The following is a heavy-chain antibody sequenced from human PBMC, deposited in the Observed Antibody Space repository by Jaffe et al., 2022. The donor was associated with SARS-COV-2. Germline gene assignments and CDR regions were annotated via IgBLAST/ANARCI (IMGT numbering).Heavy chain of an antibody. Sequence: EVQLVESGGGLVQPGGSLRLSCAASGFTFRDHDMHWVRQGIGKGLEWVSSIGAAGDTYYPGSVKGRFTISRENGKNSFYLQMNSLRAGDTAVYYCATSAAAGAIDYWGQGTLVTVSS. CDR3: ATSAAAGAIDY. CDR2: IGAAGDT. D-gene: IGHD6-13*01. J-gene: IGHJ4*02. CDR1: GFTFRDHD. V-gene: IGHV3-13*01.